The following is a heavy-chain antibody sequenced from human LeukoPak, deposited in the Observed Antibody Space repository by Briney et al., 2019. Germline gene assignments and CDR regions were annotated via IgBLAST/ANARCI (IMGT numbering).Heavy chain of an antibody. Sequence: ASVKVSCKASGYTFNSFGISWVRQAPGQGLEWMGWISAYNGNTHHPEKLQGRLTMTTDTPTSTAYMELRSLRSDDTAIYYCARATVMMVGSYYYGKDVWGQGTTVTVSS. J-gene: IGHJ6*02. D-gene: IGHD2-15*01. CDR1: GYTFNSFG. CDR2: ISAYNGNT. CDR3: ARATVMMVGSYYYGKDV. V-gene: IGHV1-18*01.